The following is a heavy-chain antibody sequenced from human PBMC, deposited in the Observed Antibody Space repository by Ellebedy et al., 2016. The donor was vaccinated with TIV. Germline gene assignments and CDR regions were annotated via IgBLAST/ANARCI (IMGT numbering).Heavy chain of an antibody. D-gene: IGHD3-9*01. V-gene: IGHV3-30*18. J-gene: IGHJ6*02. CDR2: ISYDGNDK. Sequence: GESLKISCAASGFTFSSYGMHWVRQAPGEGLEWVAFISYDGNDKYYADSVKGRFSISRENSENTLYVQMNTLRAEDTAVYYCAKVAYDIMTGSQMYEMDVWGQGTTVTVSS. CDR1: GFTFSSYG. CDR3: AKVAYDIMTGSQMYEMDV.